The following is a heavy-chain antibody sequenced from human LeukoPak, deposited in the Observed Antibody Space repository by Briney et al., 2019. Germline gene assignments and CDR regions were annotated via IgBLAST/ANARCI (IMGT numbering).Heavy chain of an antibody. V-gene: IGHV3-66*01. CDR2: IYSAGST. D-gene: IGHD3-22*01. J-gene: IGHJ4*02. CDR3: ARADHDSGAYYADF. CDR1: GLSVTNNY. Sequence: GGSLRLSCAASGLSVTNNYMSWVRQAPGKGLEWVSVIYSAGSTYYADSVKGRFTISRDNSKNTVYLQMGSLRDEDTAVYYCARADHDSGAYYADFWGQGTLVTVSS.